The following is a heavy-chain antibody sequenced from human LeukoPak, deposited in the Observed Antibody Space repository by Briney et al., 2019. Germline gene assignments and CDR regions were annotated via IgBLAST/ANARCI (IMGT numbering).Heavy chain of an antibody. CDR2: ISGSGGST. V-gene: IGHV3-23*01. CDR3: AKGRRMPNWFDP. D-gene: IGHD1-14*01. Sequence: GGSLRLSCAASGFTFSSYAMSWVRQAPGKGLEWVSAISGSGGSTYYADSVKGRFTISRDNSKNTPYLQMSSLRAEDTAVYYCAKGRRMPNWFDPWGQGTLVTVSS. CDR1: GFTFSSYA. J-gene: IGHJ5*02.